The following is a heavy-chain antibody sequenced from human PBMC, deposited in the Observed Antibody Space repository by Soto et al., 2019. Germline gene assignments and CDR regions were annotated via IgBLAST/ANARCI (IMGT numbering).Heavy chain of an antibody. D-gene: IGHD6-6*01. V-gene: IGHV4-39*01. CDR1: GGSISSSSYY. CDR2: IYYSGST. Sequence: QLQLQESGPGLVKPSETLSLTCTVSGGSISSSSYYWGWIRQPPGKGLEWIGSIYYSGSTYYNPSLKSRVTISVDTSKNQFSLKLSSVTAADTAVYYCARHPRSRGIGYSSSSSRHGPFDYWGQGTLVTVSS. J-gene: IGHJ4*02. CDR3: ARHPRSRGIGYSSSSSRHGPFDY.